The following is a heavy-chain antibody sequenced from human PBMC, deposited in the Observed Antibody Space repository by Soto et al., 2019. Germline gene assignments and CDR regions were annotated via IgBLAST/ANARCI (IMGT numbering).Heavy chain of an antibody. Sequence: SGGSLRLSCAASGFTVSSNYMSWVRQAPGKGLEWVSVIYSGGSTYYADSVKGRFTISRDNSKNTLYLQMNSLRAEDTAVYYCARRPNYYDSSGYYPHWGQGTLVTVSS. CDR2: IYSGGST. J-gene: IGHJ4*02. CDR3: ARRPNYYDSSGYYPH. CDR1: GFTVSSNY. D-gene: IGHD3-22*01. V-gene: IGHV3-66*04.